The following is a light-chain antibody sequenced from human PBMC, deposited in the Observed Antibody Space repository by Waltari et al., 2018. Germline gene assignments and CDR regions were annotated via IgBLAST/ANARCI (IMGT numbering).Light chain of an antibody. V-gene: IGLV2-18*02. CDR1: SSDVGSYNR. J-gene: IGLJ3*02. CDR2: EVN. CDR3: RSYTSSSTWV. Sequence: QSALTQPPSVSGSPGQSVIISCTGTSSDVGSYNRVSWYQQPPGTAPKLMNYEVNNRPSGVPDLFSGSKSGNTASLTISGLQAEDEADYYCRSYTSSSTWVFGGGTKLTVL.